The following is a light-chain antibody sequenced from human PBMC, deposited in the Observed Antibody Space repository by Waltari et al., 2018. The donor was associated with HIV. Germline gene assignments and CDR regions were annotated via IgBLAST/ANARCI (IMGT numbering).Light chain of an antibody. CDR2: QDT. V-gene: IGLV3-1*01. CDR3: QTWDTSTVV. Sequence: SYELTQQSSVSVSPDQTATITCSGDKLRASYVCLYQQKPGQSPVLVIYQDTKRPSAIPERFSGSNSGNTATLTISGTQAMDEADYYCQTWDTSTVVFGGGTKLTVL. J-gene: IGLJ2*01. CDR1: KLRASY.